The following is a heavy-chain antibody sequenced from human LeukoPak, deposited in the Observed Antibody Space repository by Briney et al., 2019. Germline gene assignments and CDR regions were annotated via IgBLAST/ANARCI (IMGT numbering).Heavy chain of an antibody. CDR1: GGSFSGYY. Sequence: SETLSLTCAVCGGSFSGYYWSWIRQPPGKGLEWIGEINHSGSTNYNPSLKSRVTISVDTSKNQFSLKLSSVTAADTAVYYCARGSPYYYGSGSRNYFDYWGQGTLVTVSS. D-gene: IGHD3-10*01. CDR3: ARGSPYYYGSGSRNYFDY. CDR2: INHSGST. J-gene: IGHJ4*02. V-gene: IGHV4-34*01.